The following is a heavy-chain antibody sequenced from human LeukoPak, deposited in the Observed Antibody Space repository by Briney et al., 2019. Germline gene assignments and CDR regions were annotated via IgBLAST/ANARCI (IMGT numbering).Heavy chain of an antibody. Sequence: KPSETLSLTCAVYGGSFSGYYWSWIRQPPGKGLEWIGEINHSGSTNYNPSLKSRVTISVDTSKNQFSLKPSSVTAADTAVYYCARPRNWSYRCFDYWGQGTLVTVSS. CDR3: ARPRNWSYRCFDY. D-gene: IGHD1-26*01. V-gene: IGHV4-34*01. CDR2: INHSGST. CDR1: GGSFSGYY. J-gene: IGHJ4*02.